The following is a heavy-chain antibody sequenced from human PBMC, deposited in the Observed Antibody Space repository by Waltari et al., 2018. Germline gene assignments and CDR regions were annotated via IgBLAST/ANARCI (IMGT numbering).Heavy chain of an antibody. D-gene: IGHD6-13*01. CDR2: INHSGST. CDR1: GGSFSGYY. CDR3: ASMSQQLYDY. V-gene: IGHV4-34*01. J-gene: IGHJ4*02. Sequence: QVQLQQWGAGLLKPSETLSLTCAVYGGSFSGYYWGWIRQPPGKGLEWIGEINHSGSTNYNPSLKSRVTIAVDTSKNQFSLKLSSVTAADTAVYYCASMSQQLYDYWGQGTLVTVSS.